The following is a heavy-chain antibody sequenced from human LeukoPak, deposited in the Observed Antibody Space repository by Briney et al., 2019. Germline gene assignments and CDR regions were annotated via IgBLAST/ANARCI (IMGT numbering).Heavy chain of an antibody. V-gene: IGHV1-2*02. J-gene: IGHJ4*02. D-gene: IGHD6-19*01. CDR3: ARGSSGWYPAHLDY. CDR2: INPNSGGT. CDR1: GYTFTGYY. Sequence: ASVKVSCKASGYTFTGYYMHWVRQAPGQGLEWRGWINPNSGGTNYAQKFQGRVTMTRDTSISTAYMELSRLRSDDTAVYYCARGSSGWYPAHLDYWGQGTLVTVSS.